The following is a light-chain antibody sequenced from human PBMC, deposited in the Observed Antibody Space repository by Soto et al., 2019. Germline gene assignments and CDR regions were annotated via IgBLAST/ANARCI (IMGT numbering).Light chain of an antibody. CDR1: SSDVGGYNY. CDR2: DVS. CDR3: SSYTSSSTRV. Sequence: QSVLTQPASVYGSPGQSITISCTGTSSDVGGYNYVSWYQQHPGKATKLMIYDVSNRPSGDCKRFSGTKSGNTASLSISGLLAEDEADYYCSSYTSSSTRVFGTGTKVTV. V-gene: IGLV2-14*01. J-gene: IGLJ1*01.